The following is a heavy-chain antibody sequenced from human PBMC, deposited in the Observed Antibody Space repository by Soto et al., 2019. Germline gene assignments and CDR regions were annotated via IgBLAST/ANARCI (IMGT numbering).Heavy chain of an antibody. J-gene: IGHJ4*02. CDR3: ARDFGYCSGGSCYSGFDY. CDR1: GYTFTIYG. CDR2: ISAYNGNT. Sequence: ASVKVSCKASGYTFTIYGSSWVRQAPGQGLEWMGWISAYNGNTNYAQKLQGRVTMTTDTSTSTAYMELRSLRSDDTAVYYCARDFGYCSGGSCYSGFDYWGQGTLLTVSS. D-gene: IGHD2-15*01. V-gene: IGHV1-18*01.